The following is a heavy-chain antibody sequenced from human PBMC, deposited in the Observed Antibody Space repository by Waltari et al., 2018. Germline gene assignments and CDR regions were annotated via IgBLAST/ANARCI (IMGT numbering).Heavy chain of an antibody. D-gene: IGHD2-8*01. CDR2: IYYSGST. CDR1: GGSISSYY. CDR3: ARADAGWFDP. Sequence: QVQLQESGPGLVTPSETLSLTCTVSGGSISSYYWSWIRQPPGKGLEWIGYIYYSGSTNYNPSLKSRVTISVDTSKNQFSLKLSSVTAADTAVYYCARADAGWFDPWGQGTLVTVSS. V-gene: IGHV4-59*01. J-gene: IGHJ5*02.